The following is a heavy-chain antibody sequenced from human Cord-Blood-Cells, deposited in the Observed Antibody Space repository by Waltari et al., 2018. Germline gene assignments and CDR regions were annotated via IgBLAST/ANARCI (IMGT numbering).Heavy chain of an antibody. CDR3: ATEGGLRYFDY. Sequence: EVQLVESGGGLVKPGGSLRLSCAASGFTFSSYSMNWVRQAPGKGLEWVSSISSSSSYIYYADSGKGRFTISRDNAKNSLYLQMNSLRAEDTAVYYCATEGGLRYFDYWGQGTLVTVSS. J-gene: IGHJ4*02. CDR2: ISSSSSYI. CDR1: GFTFSSYS. V-gene: IGHV3-21*01. D-gene: IGHD3-16*01.